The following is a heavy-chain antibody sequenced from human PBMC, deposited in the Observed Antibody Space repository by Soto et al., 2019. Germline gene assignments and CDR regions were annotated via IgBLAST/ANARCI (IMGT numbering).Heavy chain of an antibody. CDR2: ITADGGT. CDR1: GFTVSSHA. J-gene: IGHJ3*02. CDR3: APHVSCSGGSCQYDAFAI. D-gene: IGHD2-15*01. V-gene: IGHV3-23*01. Sequence: EVQVLESGGGLVQPGGSLRLSCEGSGFTVSSHAMTWIRQAPGKGPEWVSTITADGGTYYADSVKGRFAMSRDTSESTLYLQMNSVGAEDTAAYYCAPHVSCSGGSCQYDAFAIRGQGTRVTVSS.